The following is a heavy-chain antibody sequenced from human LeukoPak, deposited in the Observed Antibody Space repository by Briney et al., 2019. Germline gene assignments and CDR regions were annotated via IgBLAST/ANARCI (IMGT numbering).Heavy chain of an antibody. CDR2: IYYSGST. CDR3: ARASAFDGPAAPFLDY. CDR1: GGSISSYY. D-gene: IGHD2-2*01. V-gene: IGHV4-59*01. Sequence: SETLSLTCTVSGGSISSYYWSWIRQPPGKGLEWIGYIYYSGSTSYNPSLKSRVTISVDTSKNQFSLKLSSVTAADTAVYYCARASAFDGPAAPFLDYWGQGTLVTVSS. J-gene: IGHJ4*02.